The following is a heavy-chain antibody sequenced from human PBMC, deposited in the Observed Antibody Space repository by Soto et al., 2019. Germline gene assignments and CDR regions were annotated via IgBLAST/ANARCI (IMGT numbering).Heavy chain of an antibody. CDR1: GGSISIYY. Sequence: PSDTLSLTCTVSGGSISIYYWSWIRQPPGKGLEWIGYIYYSGSTNYNPSLKSRVTISVDTSKNQFSLKLSSVTAADTAVYYCARELVTTTSPVFDYWGQGTLVTVS. CDR2: IYYSGST. CDR3: ARELVTTTSPVFDY. V-gene: IGHV4-59*01. D-gene: IGHD4-4*01. J-gene: IGHJ4*02.